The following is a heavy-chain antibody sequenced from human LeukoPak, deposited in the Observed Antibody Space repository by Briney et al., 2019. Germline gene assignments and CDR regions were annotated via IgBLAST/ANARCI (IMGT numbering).Heavy chain of an antibody. CDR1: GASISGSSHYY. CDR2: IYYSGST. D-gene: IGHD4-17*01. Sequence: NPSETLSRTCTVSGASISGSSHYYWGWIRQPPGKGLEWIGSIYYSGSTYYNPSLKSRVTISVDTSKNQFSLKLSSVTAADTAVYYCALYQDDYGDYEPLYYYYMDVWGKGTTVTISS. J-gene: IGHJ6*03. V-gene: IGHV4-39*01. CDR3: ALYQDDYGDYEPLYYYYMDV.